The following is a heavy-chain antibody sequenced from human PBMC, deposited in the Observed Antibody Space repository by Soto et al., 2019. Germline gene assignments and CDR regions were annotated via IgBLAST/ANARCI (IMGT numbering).Heavy chain of an antibody. CDR3: AREVRWLGLPRSDWFDP. CDR2: IYYSESS. Sequence: QVQLQESGPGLVKPSQTLSLTCTVSGGSISSGGYYWSWIRQHPGKGLEWIVYIYYSESSYYHPSLKSRVTMSVDTPKKQFSLQLSSVTAADTAVYYCAREVRWLGLPRSDWFDPWGQGTMVTVSS. V-gene: IGHV4-31*03. D-gene: IGHD6-19*01. CDR1: GGSISSGGYY. J-gene: IGHJ5*02.